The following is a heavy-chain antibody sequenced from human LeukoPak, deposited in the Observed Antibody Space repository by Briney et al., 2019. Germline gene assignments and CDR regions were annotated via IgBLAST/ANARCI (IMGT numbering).Heavy chain of an antibody. CDR2: INSDGSST. D-gene: IGHD4-17*01. CDR3: ARPYADLGGDFDH. V-gene: IGHV3-74*01. Sequence: TGGSLRLSCAASGFSFNNYWMHWVRQAPGKGLMWVSRINSDGSSTSYADSVKGRFTISRDNAKSTLYLQMNSLRAEDTAVYYCARPYADLGGDFDHWGQGTLVTVSS. J-gene: IGHJ4*02. CDR1: GFSFNNYW.